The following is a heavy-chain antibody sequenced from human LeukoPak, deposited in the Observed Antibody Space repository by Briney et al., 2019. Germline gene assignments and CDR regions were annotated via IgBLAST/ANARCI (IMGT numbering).Heavy chain of an antibody. CDR2: INHSGST. V-gene: IGHV4-34*01. J-gene: IGHJ6*03. CDR1: GGSFSGYY. CDR3: ARGRVGATHYYYYYYMDV. D-gene: IGHD1-26*01. Sequence: SETLSLTCAVYGGSFSGYYWSWIRQPPGKGLEWIGEINHSGSTNYNPSLKSRVTISVDTSKNQFPLKLSSVTAAVTAVYYCARGRVGATHYYYYYYMDVWGKGTTVTVSS.